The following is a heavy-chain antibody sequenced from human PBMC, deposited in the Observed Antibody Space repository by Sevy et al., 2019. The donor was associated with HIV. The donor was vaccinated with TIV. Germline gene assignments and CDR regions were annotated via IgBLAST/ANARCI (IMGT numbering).Heavy chain of an antibody. CDR1: GFTFSSYG. V-gene: IGHV3-30*18. CDR3: AKDGRRGNLNPGLH. CDR2: ISYDGSKK. D-gene: IGHD1-26*01. J-gene: IGHJ4*02. Sequence: GGSLRLSCAASGFTFSSYGMHWVRQAPGKGLEWVTVISYDGSKKYYADSVKGRFTISRDNSKNTIYLQMNSLRPEDTAVYYYAKDGRRGNLNPGLHWGQGTLVTVSS.